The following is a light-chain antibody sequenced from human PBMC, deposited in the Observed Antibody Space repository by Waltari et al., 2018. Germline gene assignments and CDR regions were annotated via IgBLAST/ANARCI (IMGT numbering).Light chain of an antibody. CDR1: QSIRKW. J-gene: IGKJ4*01. CDR2: EAS. V-gene: IGKV1-5*03. Sequence: DIRMTQSPSTLSASAGDRVIISCRASQSIRKWLAWYQQKPGKAPKLLIYEASTLQSGVPSRFSCTGSGTDCTLTISSLQPDDFATYYCQQYNSYSLLTFGGGTKVEIK. CDR3: QQYNSYSLLT.